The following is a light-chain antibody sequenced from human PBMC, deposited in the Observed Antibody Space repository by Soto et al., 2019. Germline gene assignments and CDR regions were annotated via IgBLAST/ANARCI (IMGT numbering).Light chain of an antibody. V-gene: IGKV1-12*01. CDR3: QQANCRPFT. J-gene: IGKJ5*01. Sequence: DIQVTQSPSSVSASVGDRVTITCRASQDIRKWLAWYQQKPGKAPKLLVYAATILQSGVPSRFSGRGFGTDFTLTISNLQPEDFGVYYCQQANCRPFTFAQGTRLEIE. CDR1: QDIRKW. CDR2: AAT.